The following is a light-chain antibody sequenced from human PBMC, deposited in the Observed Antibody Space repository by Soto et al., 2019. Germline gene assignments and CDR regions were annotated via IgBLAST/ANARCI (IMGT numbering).Light chain of an antibody. CDR2: GAS. Sequence: EIVLTQSPDTLSLSPGESATLSCRASQSVSSNYLAWYQQKPGQAPRLLIYGASSRATGVPERFSGSGSGTAFTLTISRLEPEDFAVFYCQHYHSLITFGQGTRLEIK. J-gene: IGKJ5*01. CDR1: QSVSSNY. CDR3: QHYHSLIT. V-gene: IGKV3-20*01.